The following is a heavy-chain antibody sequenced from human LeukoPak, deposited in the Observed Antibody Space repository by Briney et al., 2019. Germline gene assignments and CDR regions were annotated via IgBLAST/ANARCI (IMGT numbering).Heavy chain of an antibody. CDR1: GFTFSSYS. J-gene: IGHJ4*02. CDR3: VRPRGIAAAGIFGAFDY. CDR2: ISFDGRNR. D-gene: IGHD6-13*01. Sequence: GGSLRLSCAASGFTFSSYSMHWVRQAPGKGLEWVALISFDGRNRYYADSVKGRFTISRDNSKNTLYVQMNSLRAEDTAVYYCVRPRGIAAAGIFGAFDYWGQGILVTVSS. V-gene: IGHV3-30*03.